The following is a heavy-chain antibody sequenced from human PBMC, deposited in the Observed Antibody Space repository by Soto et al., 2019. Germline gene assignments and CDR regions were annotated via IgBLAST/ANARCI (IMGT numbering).Heavy chain of an antibody. CDR3: ARVVGYCSGGSCYSGGFYGMDG. CDR2: IYSGGST. Sequence: EVQLVESGGGLIQPGGSLRLSCAASGFTVSSNYMSWVRQAPGKGLEWVSVIYSGGSTYYADSVKGRFTISRDNSKNTLYRQMTSRRAEDTAVYYCARVVGYCSGGSCYSGGFYGMDGWGQGTTVTVSS. CDR1: GFTVSSNY. J-gene: IGHJ6*02. D-gene: IGHD2-15*01. V-gene: IGHV3-53*01.